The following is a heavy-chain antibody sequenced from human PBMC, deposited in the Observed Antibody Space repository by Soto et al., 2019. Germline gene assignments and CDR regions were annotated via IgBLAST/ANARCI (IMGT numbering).Heavy chain of an antibody. J-gene: IGHJ4*02. D-gene: IGHD5-18*01. CDR1: GFSLTDVW. CDR3: SHGYGQYFNS. CDR2: IKSKTAGGTT. Sequence: GGSLRLSCAVSGFSLTDVWMNWVRQAPGKGLEWVGRIKSKTAGGTTDYAAPVKGRFTTLRDDSKNTLYLQMDSLITEDTAVYFCSHGYGQYFNSWGQGTLVTVSS. V-gene: IGHV3-15*07.